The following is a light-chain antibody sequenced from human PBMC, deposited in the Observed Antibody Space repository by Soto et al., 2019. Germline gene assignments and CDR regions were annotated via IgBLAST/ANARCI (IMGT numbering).Light chain of an antibody. J-gene: IGKJ5*01. CDR1: QSVSSN. CDR2: GAS. V-gene: IGKV3-15*01. Sequence: EIVMTQSPATLSVSPGARAPLSCRASQSVSSNLAWYQQKPGQAPRLLIYGASTRATGIPARFSGSGSGTEFTLTISRLEPEDFAVYYCQQYGSSPETFGQGTRLEIK. CDR3: QQYGSSPET.